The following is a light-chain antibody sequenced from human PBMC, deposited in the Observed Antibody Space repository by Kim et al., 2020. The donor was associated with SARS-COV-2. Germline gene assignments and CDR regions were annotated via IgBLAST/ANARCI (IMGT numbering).Light chain of an antibody. Sequence: SYELTQPPSVSVSPGQTARITCSGDVLAKKYARWFQQKPGQAPVLMIYKDTERPSGIPERFSGSSSGTTVTLSISGAQVVDEGDYYCYSYTAAGEPLLGGGTQLTVL. CDR3: YSYTAAGEPL. J-gene: IGLJ2*01. CDR1: VLAKKY. V-gene: IGLV3-27*01. CDR2: KDT.